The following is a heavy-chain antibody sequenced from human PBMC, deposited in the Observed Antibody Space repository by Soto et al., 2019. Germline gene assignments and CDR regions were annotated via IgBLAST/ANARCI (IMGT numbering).Heavy chain of an antibody. CDR1: GGSISSGGYY. CDR2: IYDSGST. D-gene: IGHD6-19*01. V-gene: IGHV4-31*03. Sequence: NLSLTCTVSGGSISSGGYYWSWIRQHPGKGLEWIGYIYDSGSTYYNPPLKSRVIISVDTSKNQFSLKLSSVTAADTAVYYCASQATGWYPDYWGQGTLVTVS. J-gene: IGHJ4*02. CDR3: ASQATGWYPDY.